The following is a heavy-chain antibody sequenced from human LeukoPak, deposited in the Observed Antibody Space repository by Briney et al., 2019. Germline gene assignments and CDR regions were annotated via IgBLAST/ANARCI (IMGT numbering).Heavy chain of an antibody. J-gene: IGHJ3*02. CDR2: TYYRSKWYN. CDR1: GVSFCSYSAA. V-gene: IGHV6-1*01. CDR3: ARDHRYYSDNRAYDAFDI. Sequence: SQTLSLTCAVSGVSFCSYSAAWNWITQSPSRGLEGLVRTYYRSKWYNYYALSVKSRTTHNPDTSNTPFSLQLTSVTPGDTAVYYCARDHRYYSDNRAYDAFDIWGQGTMVTVSS. D-gene: IGHD3-22*01.